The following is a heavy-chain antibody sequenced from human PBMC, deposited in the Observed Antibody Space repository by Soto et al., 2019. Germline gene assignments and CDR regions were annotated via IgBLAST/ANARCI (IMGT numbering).Heavy chain of an antibody. Sequence: EGPLRLSCAASGFTFSNYGMNWVRQAPGKGLEWVSYISRTSSPIYYADSVQGRFTISRDNAKDSLYLQMNSLRAEDTAVYYCVRYAIVRFRGISFEYCGHGRLATVSS. CDR3: VRYAIVRFRGISFEY. J-gene: IGHJ4*01. CDR2: ISRTSSPI. V-gene: IGHV3-48*01. D-gene: IGHD3-16*01. CDR1: GFTFSNYG.